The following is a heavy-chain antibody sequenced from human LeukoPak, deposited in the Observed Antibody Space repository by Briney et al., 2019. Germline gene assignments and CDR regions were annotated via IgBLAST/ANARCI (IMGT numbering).Heavy chain of an antibody. CDR1: GFTFSSYA. CDR2: IFGSGGGT. D-gene: IGHD6-19*01. V-gene: IGHV3-23*01. Sequence: PGGSLRLSCAASGFTFSSYAMTWVRQAPGRGLEWASGIFGSGGGTRYADSVKGRFTISRDNSKNTVYLQMNSLRAEDTALYYCAKTTTGYSSGRSPGWPADLWGQGTLVTVSS. CDR3: AKTTTGYSSGRSPGWPADL. J-gene: IGHJ5*02.